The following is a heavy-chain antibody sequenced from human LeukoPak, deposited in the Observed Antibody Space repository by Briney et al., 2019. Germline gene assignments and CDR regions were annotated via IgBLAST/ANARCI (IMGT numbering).Heavy chain of an antibody. D-gene: IGHD3-10*01. J-gene: IGHJ6*02. CDR2: IYYSGST. CDR1: GGSISSSSYY. Sequence: SETLSLTCTVSGGSISSSSYYWGWIRQPPGKGLEWIGSIYYSGSTYYNPSLKSRVTISVDTSKNQFSLKLSSVTAADTAVYYCARAGSGNYYGMDVWGQGTTVTVSS. V-gene: IGHV4-39*07. CDR3: ARAGSGNYYGMDV.